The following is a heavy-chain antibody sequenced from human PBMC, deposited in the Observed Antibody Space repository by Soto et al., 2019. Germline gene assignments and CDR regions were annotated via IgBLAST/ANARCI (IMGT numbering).Heavy chain of an antibody. CDR2: IDPNSGGT. D-gene: IGHD1-26*01. CDR3: ARSSGTYSDFDY. Sequence: ASVKVSCKASGYTFTAYTMHWVRQAPGQGLEWMGWIDPNSGGTNYAQKFQGRVTMTRDTSISTAYMELSSLRSDGTALYYCARSSGTYSDFDYWGQGTQVTVSS. J-gene: IGHJ4*01. CDR1: GYTFTAYT. V-gene: IGHV1-2*02.